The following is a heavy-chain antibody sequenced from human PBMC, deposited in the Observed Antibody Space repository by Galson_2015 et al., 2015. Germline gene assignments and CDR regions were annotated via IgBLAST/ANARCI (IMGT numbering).Heavy chain of an antibody. CDR2: IYPGDSDT. CDR1: GYSFTSYW. V-gene: IGHV5-51*01. J-gene: IGHJ4*02. CDR3: ARSYSVTTSPFDD. D-gene: IGHD4-17*01. Sequence: QSGAEVKKPGESLKISCKGSGYSFTSYWIAWVRQMPGKGLEWMGIIYPGDSDTRYSPSFQGQVTISAGKSISTAYLQWSSLKASDTAMYYCARSYSVTTSPFDDWGQGTLVTVSS.